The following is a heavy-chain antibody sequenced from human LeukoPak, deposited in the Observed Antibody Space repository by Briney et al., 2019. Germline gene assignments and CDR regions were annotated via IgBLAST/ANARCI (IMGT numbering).Heavy chain of an antibody. V-gene: IGHV3-30*18. D-gene: IGHD6-19*01. CDR2: ILDDGSNK. Sequence: GGSLRLSCAASGFTFSSDGIDWVRQAPGKWLGWVAVILDDGSNKYYADWVKGRFTIPRDNSKNTLYLQINSLSAEDTAVYYCAKHPGYSSGWHPDYWGQGTLVTVSS. CDR1: GFTFSSDG. J-gene: IGHJ4*02. CDR3: AKHPGYSSGWHPDY.